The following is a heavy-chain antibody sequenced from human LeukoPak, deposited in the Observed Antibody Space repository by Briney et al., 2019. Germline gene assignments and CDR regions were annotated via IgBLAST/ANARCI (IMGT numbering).Heavy chain of an antibody. V-gene: IGHV3-7*01. D-gene: IGHD4-23*01. CDR3: ARDSSRMVIDY. J-gene: IGHJ4*02. CDR2: IKQDGSEK. Sequence: GGSLRLSCAASGFTFSSYSMSWVRQAPGKGLEWVANIKQDGSEKYYVDSVKGRFTISRDNAKNSLYLQMNSLRAEDTAVYYCARDSSRMVIDYWGQGTLVTVSS. CDR1: GFTFSSYS.